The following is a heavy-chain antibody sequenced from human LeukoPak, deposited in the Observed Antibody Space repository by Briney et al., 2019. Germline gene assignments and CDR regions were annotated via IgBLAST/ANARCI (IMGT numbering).Heavy chain of an antibody. J-gene: IGHJ3*02. CDR1: GFTFSSYE. D-gene: IGHD6-19*01. CDR2: ISSSGSSI. CDR3: ARDGTYSSAWPDAFDI. Sequence: PGGSLRLSCAASGFTFSSYEMNWVRQAPGKGLEWVSYISSSGSSIYYADSVKGRFTISRDNAKNSLYLQMNSLRAEDTAVYYCARDGTYSSAWPDAFDIWGQGTMVTVSS. V-gene: IGHV3-48*03.